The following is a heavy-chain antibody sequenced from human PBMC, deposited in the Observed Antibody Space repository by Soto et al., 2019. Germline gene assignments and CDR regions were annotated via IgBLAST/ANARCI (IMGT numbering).Heavy chain of an antibody. D-gene: IGHD3-16*01. CDR1: GGTFSSYT. CDR3: AGLKGDYFDY. Sequence: QVQLVQSVAEVKKPGSSVKVSCKASGGTFSSYTISWVRQAPGQGLEWMGRIIPILGIANYAQKFQGRVTITADKSTSTAYMELSSLRSEDTAVYYCAGLKGDYFDYWGQGTLVTVSS. J-gene: IGHJ4*02. V-gene: IGHV1-69*02. CDR2: IIPILGIA.